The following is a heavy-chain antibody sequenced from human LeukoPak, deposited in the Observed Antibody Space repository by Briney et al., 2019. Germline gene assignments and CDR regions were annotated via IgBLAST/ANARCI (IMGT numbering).Heavy chain of an antibody. Sequence: SETLSLTCTVSGGSISSSSYYWGWIRQPPGKGLEWIGSIYHSGSTYYNPSLKSRVTISVDTSKNQFSLKLSSVTAADTAVYYCARDLIVPDAMTGSGSYSTDYWGQGTLATVSS. CDR1: GGSISSSSYY. CDR3: ARDLIVPDAMTGSGSYSTDY. CDR2: IYHSGST. J-gene: IGHJ4*02. D-gene: IGHD3-10*01. V-gene: IGHV4-39*07.